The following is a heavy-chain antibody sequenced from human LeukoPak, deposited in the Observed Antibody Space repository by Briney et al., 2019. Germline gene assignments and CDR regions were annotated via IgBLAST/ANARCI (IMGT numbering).Heavy chain of an antibody. J-gene: IGHJ4*02. D-gene: IGHD2-15*01. V-gene: IGHV1-18*01. Sequence: ASXKVSCKASGYTFTSYGISWVRQAPGQGSEWMGWISAYNGNTNYAQKLQGRVTITTDTSTSTAYMELRSLRSDDTAVYYCARDYCSGGSCYFDYWGQGTLVTVSS. CDR2: ISAYNGNT. CDR3: ARDYCSGGSCYFDY. CDR1: GYTFTSYG.